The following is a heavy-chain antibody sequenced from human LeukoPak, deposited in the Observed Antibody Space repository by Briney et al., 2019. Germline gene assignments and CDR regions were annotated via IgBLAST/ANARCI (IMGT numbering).Heavy chain of an antibody. V-gene: IGHV3-33*01. CDR1: GFTFSSYG. CDR2: IWYNRSNK. CDR3: ARDWVGATMTHYYYYSGMDV. J-gene: IGHJ6*02. Sequence: GGSLRLSCAASGFTFSSYGMHWVRQAPGKGLEWVAVIWYNRSNKYYADSVKGRFTISRDNSKNTLYLQMNSLRAEDTAVYYCARDWVGATMTHYYYYSGMDVWGQGTTVTVSS. D-gene: IGHD1-26*01.